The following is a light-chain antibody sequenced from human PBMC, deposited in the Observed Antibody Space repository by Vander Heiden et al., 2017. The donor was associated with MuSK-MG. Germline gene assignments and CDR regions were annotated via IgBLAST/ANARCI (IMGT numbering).Light chain of an antibody. CDR1: TGAVTSSHY. Sequence: QAVVTQEPSVTISPGGTVTLTCGSSTGAVTSSHYPYWLQQKPGQAPMTLIYDTDIKHSWTPARFSGSLLGGKAALTLSGAQADDESYYYCLHSYGLDVVFGGGTKLTVL. J-gene: IGLJ2*01. V-gene: IGLV7-46*01. CDR3: LHSYGLDVV. CDR2: DTD.